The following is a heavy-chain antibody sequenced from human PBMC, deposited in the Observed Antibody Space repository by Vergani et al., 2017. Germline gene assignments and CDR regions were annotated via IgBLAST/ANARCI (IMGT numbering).Heavy chain of an antibody. J-gene: IGHJ6*03. CDR1: GGTFSSYA. V-gene: IGHV1-69*01. Sequence: QVQLVQSGAEVKKPGSSVKVSCKASGGTFSSYAIALVRQAPGQGLEWMGGIIPIFGTANYAQKFQGRVTVTADESTSTAYLELSSLRSEDTAVYYCARGHLYYDFWSGYQTYYSYMDVWGKGTTVTVSS. CDR2: IIPIFGTA. CDR3: ARGHLYYDFWSGYQTYYSYMDV. D-gene: IGHD3-3*01.